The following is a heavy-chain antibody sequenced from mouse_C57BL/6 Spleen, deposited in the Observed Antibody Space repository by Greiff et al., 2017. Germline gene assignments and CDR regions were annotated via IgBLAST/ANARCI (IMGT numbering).Heavy chain of an antibody. D-gene: IGHD1-1*01. CDR2: ISSGSSTI. J-gene: IGHJ1*03. V-gene: IGHV5-17*01. Sequence: EVQVVESGGGLVKPGGSLKLSCAASGFTFSDYGMHWVRQAPEKGLEWVAYISSGSSTIYYADTVKGRFTISRDNAKNTLFLQMTSLRSEDTAMYYCARPGSSFPYFDVWGTGTTVTVSS. CDR1: GFTFSDYG. CDR3: ARPGSSFPYFDV.